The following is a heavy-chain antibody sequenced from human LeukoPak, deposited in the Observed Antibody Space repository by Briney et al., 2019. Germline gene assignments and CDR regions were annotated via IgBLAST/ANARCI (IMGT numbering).Heavy chain of an antibody. Sequence: GGSLRLSCAASGFTFTSYAMSWVRQAPGKGLEWVSAISGSGGSTYYADSVKGRFTISRDNSKNTLYLQMNSLRAEDTAVYYCAKGRIAARPGGYYFDYWGQGTLVTVSS. V-gene: IGHV3-23*01. CDR1: GFTFTSYA. CDR3: AKGRIAARPGGYYFDY. CDR2: ISGSGGST. J-gene: IGHJ4*02. D-gene: IGHD6-6*01.